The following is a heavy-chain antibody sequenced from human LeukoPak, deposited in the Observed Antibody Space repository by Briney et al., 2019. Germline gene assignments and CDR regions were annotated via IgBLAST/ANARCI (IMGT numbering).Heavy chain of an antibody. CDR2: INHSGST. Sequence: PSETLSLTCAVYGGSFSGHYWSWIRQPPGKGLEWIGEINHSGSTNYNPSLKSRVTISVDTSKNQFSLKLSSVTAADTAVYYCARLRNYGFWSGYPPYYFDYWGQGTLVTVSS. CDR1: GGSFSGHY. V-gene: IGHV4-34*01. D-gene: IGHD3-3*01. CDR3: ARLRNYGFWSGYPPYYFDY. J-gene: IGHJ4*02.